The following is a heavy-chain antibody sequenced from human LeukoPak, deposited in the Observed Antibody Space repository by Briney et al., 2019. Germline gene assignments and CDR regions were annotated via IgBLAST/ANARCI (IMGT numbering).Heavy chain of an antibody. J-gene: IGHJ3*02. CDR3: ARGGGIGNPNAFDI. D-gene: IGHD1-1*01. Sequence: SETLSLTCTVSGDSISTYYWSWIRQPAEQGLEWIGRINFSGTTNYNPSLKSRVTMSVDTSNNQFSLKLNSVTAADTAVYYCARGGGIGNPNAFDIWGQGTMVTVSS. CDR2: INFSGTT. CDR1: GDSISTYY. V-gene: IGHV4-4*07.